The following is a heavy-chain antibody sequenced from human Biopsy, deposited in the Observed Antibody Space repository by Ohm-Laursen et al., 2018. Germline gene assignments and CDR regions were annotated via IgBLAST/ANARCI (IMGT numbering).Heavy chain of an antibody. CDR1: GVSINTGGYY. CDR2: IYYSGTT. Sequence: SETLSLTCTVSGVSINTGGYYWTWIRQPPGKGLEWIASIYYSGTTNKNPSLKSRVTISVDTSKRQFYLELSSVTAADTAIYYCARVRGGFLEWFDYWGQGTLITVSS. V-gene: IGHV4-61*08. D-gene: IGHD3-3*01. CDR3: ARVRGGFLEWFDY. J-gene: IGHJ5*01.